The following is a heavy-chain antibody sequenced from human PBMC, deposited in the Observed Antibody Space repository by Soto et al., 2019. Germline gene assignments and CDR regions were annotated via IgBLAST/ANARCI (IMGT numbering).Heavy chain of an antibody. Sequence: PGGSLRLSCAASGFTFTRYSMNWVRQAPGKGLEWVSSISSTTNYIYYGDSMKGRFIISKDRAKNTLYLDMSGLRVDDTAVYFCGRTYTGGWGQGTLVTVSS. CDR2: ISSTTNYI. CDR1: GFTFTRYS. CDR3: GRTYTGG. V-gene: IGHV3-21*04. D-gene: IGHD3-10*01. J-gene: IGHJ4*02.